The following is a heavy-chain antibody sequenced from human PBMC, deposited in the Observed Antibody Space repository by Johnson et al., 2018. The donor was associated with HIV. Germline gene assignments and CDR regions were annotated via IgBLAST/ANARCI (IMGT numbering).Heavy chain of an antibody. V-gene: IGHV3-20*04. J-gene: IGHJ3*02. CDR2: INWNGGST. D-gene: IGHD6-13*01. CDR1: GFTFITYW. Sequence: VQLVESGGGLVQPGGSLRLSCAASGFTFITYWMSWVRQAPGKGLEWVSGINWNGGSTGYVDSVKGRFTISRDNAKNSLYLQMNSLRAEDTALYYCARVRTAAGFDAFDIWGQGTMVTVSS. CDR3: ARVRTAAGFDAFDI.